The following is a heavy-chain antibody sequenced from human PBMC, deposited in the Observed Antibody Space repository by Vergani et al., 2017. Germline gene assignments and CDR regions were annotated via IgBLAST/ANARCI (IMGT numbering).Heavy chain of an antibody. V-gene: IGHV3-9*01. J-gene: IGHJ4*02. CDR3: AKAGDSSGYRFDY. D-gene: IGHD3-22*01. CDR1: GFTFDDYA. Sequence: EVQLVESGGGLVQPGRSLRLSCAASGFTFDDYAMHWVRQAPGKGLEWVSGISWNSGSIGYADSVKGRFTISRDNAKNSLYLQMNSLRAEDTALYYCAKAGDSSGYRFDYWGQGTLVTVSS. CDR2: ISWNSGSI.